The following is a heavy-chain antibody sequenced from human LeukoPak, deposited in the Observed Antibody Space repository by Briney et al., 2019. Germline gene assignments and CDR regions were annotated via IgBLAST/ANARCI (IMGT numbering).Heavy chain of an antibody. V-gene: IGHV3-21*06. D-gene: IGHD6-19*01. CDR3: ARDYSSGWFGKGAY. J-gene: IGHJ4*02. CDR2: IDGDGTLK. CDR1: GFTFRSYT. Sequence: GGSLRLSCSGSGFTFRSYTMTWVRQAPGKGLEWVSSIDGDGTLKYYADSLKGRFTISRDNANNSVCLQMNSLTADDSGLYFCARDYSSGWFGKGAYWGQGTRVLVSS.